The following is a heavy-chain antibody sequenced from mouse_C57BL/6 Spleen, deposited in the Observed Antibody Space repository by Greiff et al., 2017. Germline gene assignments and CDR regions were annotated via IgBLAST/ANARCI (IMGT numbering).Heavy chain of an antibody. CDR3: ARPNYYGSSYWYFDV. J-gene: IGHJ1*03. V-gene: IGHV5-9*01. CDR2: ISGGGGNT. Sequence: EVQGVESGGGLVKPGGSLKLSCAASGFTFSSYTMSWVRQTPEKRLEWVATISGGGGNTYYPDSVKGRFTISRDNAKNTLYLQMSSLRSEDTALYYCARPNYYGSSYWYFDVWGTGTTVTVSS. CDR1: GFTFSSYT. D-gene: IGHD1-1*01.